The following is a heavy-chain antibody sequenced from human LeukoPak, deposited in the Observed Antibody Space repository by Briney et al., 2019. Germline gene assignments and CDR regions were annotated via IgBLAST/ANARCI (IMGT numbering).Heavy chain of an antibody. CDR2: VSSGGNT. CDR3: AKGYGSGSYSVDY. V-gene: IGHV3-66*01. CDR1: GFNINNH. Sequence: PGGSLRLSCAASGFNINNHLTWVRQAPGKGLEWVSFVSSGGNTDYADSVKGRFTISRDNSKNTLYLQMNSLRVEDTAVYYCAKGYGSGSYSVDYWGQGTLVTVSS. D-gene: IGHD3-10*01. J-gene: IGHJ4*02.